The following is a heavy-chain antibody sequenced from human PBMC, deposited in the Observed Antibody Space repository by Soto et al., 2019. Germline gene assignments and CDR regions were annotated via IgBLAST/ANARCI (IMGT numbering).Heavy chain of an antibody. V-gene: IGHV1-69*08. D-gene: IGHD2-15*01. CDR2: VIPLLDAS. CDR1: GDTFNNRT. J-gene: IGHJ6*03. CDR3: ASGKTQMTQDRMGFYYYMDV. Sequence: QVQLVQSGAEVKKPGSSVKISCTASGDTFNNRTFTWVLRAPGQGLEGMGRVIPLLDASNYAEKFQDGATITADKSTNTAYLELSGLKSEDSAIYYCASGKTQMTQDRMGFYYYMDVWGKGTTVTVSS.